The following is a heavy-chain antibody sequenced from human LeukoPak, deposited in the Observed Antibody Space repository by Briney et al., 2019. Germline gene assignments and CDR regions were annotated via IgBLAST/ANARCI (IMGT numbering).Heavy chain of an antibody. Sequence: GGSLRLSCAASGFTFSNAWMNWVRQAPGKGLEWVGRIKSKTDGGTTDYAAPVKGRFTISRDDSKNTLYLQMNSLKTEDTAVYYCTTGIAARGSPNRHDDYWGQGTLVTVSP. D-gene: IGHD6-6*01. V-gene: IGHV3-15*07. CDR3: TTGIAARGSPNRHDDY. CDR2: IKSKTDGGTT. J-gene: IGHJ4*02. CDR1: GFTFSNAW.